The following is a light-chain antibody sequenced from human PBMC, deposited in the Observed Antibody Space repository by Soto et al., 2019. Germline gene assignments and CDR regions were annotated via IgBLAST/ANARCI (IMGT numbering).Light chain of an antibody. V-gene: IGLV4-69*01. Sequence: QSVLTQSPSASASLGASVKLTCTLSSGHRSNAIAWHQQQPEKGPRYLMKVNSDGTHSKGDGIPDRFSGSSSGAERYLTISSLQSEDEADYYCQTWGTGIQGVFGGGTKLTVL. CDR3: QTWGTGIQGV. CDR1: SGHRSNA. CDR2: VNSDGTH. J-gene: IGLJ2*01.